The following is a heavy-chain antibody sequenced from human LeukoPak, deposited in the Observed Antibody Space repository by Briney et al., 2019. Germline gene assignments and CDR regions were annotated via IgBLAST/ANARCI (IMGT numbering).Heavy chain of an antibody. CDR3: ARRVIVVVPAANTTFDS. V-gene: IGHV4-34*01. J-gene: IGHJ4*02. CDR2: INHRGSA. CDR1: GGSFNDYY. Sequence: PSGTLSLTCAVYGGSFNDYYWSWIRQPPGKGLEWIGDINHRGSANYNPSLKSRVSMSVDTSKNQFSLRLTSVTAADTAVYYCARRVIVVVPAANTTFDSWGQGTLVTVSS. D-gene: IGHD2-2*01.